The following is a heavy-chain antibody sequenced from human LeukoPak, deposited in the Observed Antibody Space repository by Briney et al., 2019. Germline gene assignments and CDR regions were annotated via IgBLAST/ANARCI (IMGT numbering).Heavy chain of an antibody. CDR2: INPSGGST. D-gene: IGHD2-21*02. CDR1: GYTFTSYY. Sequence: ASVKVSCKASGYTFTSYYMHWVRQAPGQGLEWMGIINPSGGSTSYAQKFQGRVTMTRDMSTSTVYMELSSLRSEDTAGYYCARDLPGDFDFDYWGQGTLVTVSS. CDR3: ARDLPGDFDFDY. J-gene: IGHJ4*02. V-gene: IGHV1-46*01.